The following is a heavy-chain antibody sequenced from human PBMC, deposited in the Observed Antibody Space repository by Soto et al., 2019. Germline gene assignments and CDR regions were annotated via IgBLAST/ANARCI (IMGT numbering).Heavy chain of an antibody. V-gene: IGHV4-34*01. J-gene: IGHJ6*02. Sequence: SETLSLTCAVYGGSFSGYYWSWIRQPPGKGLEWIGEINHSGSTNYNPSLKSRVTISVDTSKNQFSLKLSSVTAADTAVYYCARDPSPIAALIAYYYLLDVWGQGTTVTVSS. D-gene: IGHD6-13*01. CDR1: GGSFSGYY. CDR2: INHSGST. CDR3: ARDPSPIAALIAYYYLLDV.